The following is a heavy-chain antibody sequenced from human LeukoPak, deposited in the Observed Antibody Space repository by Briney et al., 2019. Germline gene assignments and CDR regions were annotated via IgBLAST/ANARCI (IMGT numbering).Heavy chain of an antibody. Sequence: GGSLRLSCAATGFTFNTYGMNWVRQAPGKGLEWVSAVSGSGSTTYYARSVKGRFTVSRDNSKNTLYLQMNSLRVDDTAVYYCAKSLDYGGNRARLDFWGQGTLVTVSS. CDR1: GFTFNTYG. CDR2: VSGSGSTT. V-gene: IGHV3-23*01. J-gene: IGHJ4*02. CDR3: AKSLDYGGNRARLDF. D-gene: IGHD4-23*01.